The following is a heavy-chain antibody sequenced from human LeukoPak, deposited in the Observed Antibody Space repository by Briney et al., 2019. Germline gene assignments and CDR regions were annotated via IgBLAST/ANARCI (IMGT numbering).Heavy chain of an antibody. CDR2: MNPNSGNT. D-gene: IGHD2-2*01. CDR1: GYTFTSYD. J-gene: IGHJ6*03. CDR3: ARGTHCNSAICSWDYYYNMDV. Sequence: ASVKVSCKASGYTFTSYDINWVRQATGQGLEWMGWMNPNSGNTGYAQKFQGRVTITRNTSISTAYMELSSLRPEDTAVYYCARGTHCNSAICSWDYYYNMDVWGKGTTVTVSS. V-gene: IGHV1-8*03.